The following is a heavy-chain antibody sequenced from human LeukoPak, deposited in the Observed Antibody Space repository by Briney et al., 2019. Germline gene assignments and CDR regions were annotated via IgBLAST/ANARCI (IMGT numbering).Heavy chain of an antibody. CDR1: GYTFTSYY. J-gene: IGHJ3*02. CDR3: ARGTGVVTDAFNI. CDR2: INPNGGGT. D-gene: IGHD2-21*02. Sequence: ASVKVSCKASGYTFTSYYVHWVRQAPGQGLEWMGWINPNGGGTNYAQKFQGRVTMTTNTSVRTAYMELRGLRSDDTAVYYCARGTGVVTDAFNIWGQGTMVTVSS. V-gene: IGHV1-2*02.